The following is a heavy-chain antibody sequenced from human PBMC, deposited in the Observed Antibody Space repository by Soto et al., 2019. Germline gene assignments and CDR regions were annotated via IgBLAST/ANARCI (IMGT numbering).Heavy chain of an antibody. Sequence: PGGSLRLSCAVSGFPFSDHSLDWVRQAPGKGLEWVGRSTTKANRYTTQYAASVKGRFTIARDDSENSLYLQMNSLHTDDTAVYYCVRGLRSVDSWGQGTLVTASS. CDR2: STTKANRYTT. D-gene: IGHD4-17*01. J-gene: IGHJ5*01. V-gene: IGHV3-72*01. CDR3: VRGLRSVDS. CDR1: GFPFSDHS.